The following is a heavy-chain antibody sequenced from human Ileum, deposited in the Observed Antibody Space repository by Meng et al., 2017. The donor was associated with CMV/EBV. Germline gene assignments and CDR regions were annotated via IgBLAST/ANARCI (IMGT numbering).Heavy chain of an antibody. Sequence: GGSLRLSCAASGFTFSSYSMNWVRQAPGKGLEWVSSISSSSSYIYYADSVKCRFTISRDNTENTLYLQMNSLGAEDTTVYYCARGYDGYGESYYYGMDVWGQGTTVTVSS. J-gene: IGHJ6*02. D-gene: IGHD5-24*01. V-gene: IGHV3-21*01. CDR3: ARGYDGYGESYYYGMDV. CDR1: GFTFSSYS. CDR2: ISSSSSYI.